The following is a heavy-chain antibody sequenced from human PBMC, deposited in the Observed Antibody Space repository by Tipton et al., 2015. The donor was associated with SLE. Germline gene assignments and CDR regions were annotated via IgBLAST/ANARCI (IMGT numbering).Heavy chain of an antibody. CDR2: ISSISSYI. V-gene: IGHV3-21*04. CDR1: GFTFSSYT. CDR3: ARGDTTMFIAFDI. J-gene: IGHJ3*02. D-gene: IGHD5-18*01. Sequence: SLRLSCAASGFTFSSYTMNWVRQAPGKGLEWVSSISSISSYIYYADSVKGRFTISRDNAKNSLYLQMNSLRAEDTALYYCARGDTTMFIAFDIWGQGTIVTVSS.